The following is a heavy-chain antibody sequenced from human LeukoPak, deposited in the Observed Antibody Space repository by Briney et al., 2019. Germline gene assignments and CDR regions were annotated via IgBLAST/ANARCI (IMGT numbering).Heavy chain of an antibody. J-gene: IGHJ4*02. CDR3: AREGSGSYYEGGFGY. D-gene: IGHD1-26*01. CDR1: GFTFSSYE. CDR2: ISSSSTYI. V-gene: IGHV3-21*01. Sequence: GGSLRLSCAASGFTFSSYEMNWVRQAPGKGLEWVSSISSSSTYIYYADSVRGRFTISRDNAKNSLYLQMNSLRAEDTAVYYCAREGSGSYYEGGFGYWGQGTLVTVSS.